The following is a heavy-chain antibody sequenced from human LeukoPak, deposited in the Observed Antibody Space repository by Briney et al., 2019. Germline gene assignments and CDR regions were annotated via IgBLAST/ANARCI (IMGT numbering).Heavy chain of an antibody. D-gene: IGHD1-1*01. CDR1: GFTFDDYG. J-gene: IGHJ4*02. V-gene: IGHV3-20*04. CDR2: INWNGGST. CDR3: ARDTSRYDWNDGVAY. Sequence: GGSLRLSCAASGFTFDDYGMSWVRQAPGKGLEWVSGINWNGGSTGYTDSVKGRFTISRDNAKNSLYLQMNSLRADETALYYCARDTSRYDWNDGVAYWGQGTLVTVSS.